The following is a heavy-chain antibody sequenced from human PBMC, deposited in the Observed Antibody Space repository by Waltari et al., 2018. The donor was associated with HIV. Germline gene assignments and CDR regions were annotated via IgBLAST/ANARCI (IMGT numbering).Heavy chain of an antibody. V-gene: IGHV3-23*01. CDR2: ISGSGGET. D-gene: IGHD4-17*01. CDR1: GFSIATSG. Sequence: EVKLLEFGGGLIQPGGSLRLSCATSGFSIATSGMSVVRQVPGKGLDWVASISGSGGETHYADSVRGRFTISRDTSKNTVSLHMNSLRAEDTATYYCTTCDSGEKSYYYYSGMDVWGQGTTVIVSS. CDR3: TTCDSGEKSYYYYSGMDV. J-gene: IGHJ6*02.